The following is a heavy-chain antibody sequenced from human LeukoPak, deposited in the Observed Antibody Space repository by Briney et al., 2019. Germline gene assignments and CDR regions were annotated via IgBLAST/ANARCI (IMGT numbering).Heavy chain of an antibody. CDR1: GFTFSSYG. CDR3: ARAGGTGFFDS. D-gene: IGHD6-19*01. CDR2: ISSSSSYI. J-gene: IGHJ4*02. V-gene: IGHV3-21*01. Sequence: GGSLRLSCAASGFTFSSYGVNWVRQAPGKGLEWVSSISSSSSYIFYADSVKGRFTISRDNAKNSLYLQMNSLRAEDTAVYYCARAGGTGFFDSWGQGTLVTVSS.